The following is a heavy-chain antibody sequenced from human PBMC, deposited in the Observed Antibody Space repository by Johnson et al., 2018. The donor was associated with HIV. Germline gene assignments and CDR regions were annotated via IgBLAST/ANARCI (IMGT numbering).Heavy chain of an antibody. CDR1: GFTFSSYA. Sequence: VQLVESGGGLVQPGGSLRLSCAASGFTFSSYAMSWVRQAPGKGLEWVSAISGSGGSTYYADSVKGRFTISRDDSKNTLYLQMNSLKTEDTAVYYCTTDGVSDMEVVPAPPSGSGRYGRYIGGKGTMVTVSS. CDR2: ISGSGGST. V-gene: IGHV3-23*04. CDR3: TTDGVSDMEVVPAPPSGSGRYGRYI. J-gene: IGHJ3*02. D-gene: IGHD2-2*01.